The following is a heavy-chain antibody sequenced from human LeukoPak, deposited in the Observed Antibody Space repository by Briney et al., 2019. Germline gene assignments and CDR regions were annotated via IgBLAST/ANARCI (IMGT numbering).Heavy chain of an antibody. V-gene: IGHV4-4*07. CDR3: ARDLSPGSGSYYNLDAFDI. CDR2: IYTSGST. D-gene: IGHD3-10*01. CDR1: GGSISSYY. Sequence: PSETLSLTCTVSGGSISSYYWSWIRQPAGKGLEWIGRIYTSGSTNYNPSLKSRATMSVDTSKNQFSLKLSSVTAADTAVYYCARDLSPGSGSYYNLDAFDIWGQGTMVTVSS. J-gene: IGHJ3*02.